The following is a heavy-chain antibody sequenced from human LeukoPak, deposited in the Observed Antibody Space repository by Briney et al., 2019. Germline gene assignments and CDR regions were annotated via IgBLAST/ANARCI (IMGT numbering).Heavy chain of an antibody. D-gene: IGHD3-22*01. J-gene: IGHJ4*02. CDR2: FGTRSTSV. V-gene: IGHV3-21*01. CDR3: AREVSEGFDF. Sequence: GGSLRLSCTASGFTFGGYSMNWIRQAPGKGLEWVSSFGTRSTSVYHAGSVKGRFAISRDNAKNSLYLQMSSLRAEDTALYYCAREVSEGFDFWGQGTLVTVSS. CDR1: GFTFGGYS.